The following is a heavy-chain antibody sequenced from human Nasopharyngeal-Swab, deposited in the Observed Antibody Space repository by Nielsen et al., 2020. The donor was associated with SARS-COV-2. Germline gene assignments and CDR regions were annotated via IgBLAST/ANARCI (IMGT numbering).Heavy chain of an antibody. Sequence: GESLKISCAASGFTFSSYWMSWVRQAPGKGLEWVANIKQDGSEKYYVDSVKGRFTISRDNAKNSLYLQMNSLRAEDTAVYYCARDLGIGSDIDYWGQGTLVTVSS. V-gene: IGHV3-7*01. J-gene: IGHJ4*02. CDR2: IKQDGSEK. D-gene: IGHD6-13*01. CDR3: ARDLGIGSDIDY. CDR1: GFTFSSYW.